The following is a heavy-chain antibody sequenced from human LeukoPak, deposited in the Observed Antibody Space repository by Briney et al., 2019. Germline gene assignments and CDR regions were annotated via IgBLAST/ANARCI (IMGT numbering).Heavy chain of an antibody. V-gene: IGHV3-48*03. D-gene: IGHD3-10*01. CDR2: ISSNGKTI. CDR3: ARLVSLGSGNWFDP. Sequence: GSLRLSCAASGFTFSTYEMNWVRQAPGKGLEWISYISSNGKTIYYSDSVKGRFTISRDNAKNSLYLQMNSLRAEDTAVYYCARLVSLGSGNWFDPWGQGTLVTVSS. J-gene: IGHJ5*02. CDR1: GFTFSTYE.